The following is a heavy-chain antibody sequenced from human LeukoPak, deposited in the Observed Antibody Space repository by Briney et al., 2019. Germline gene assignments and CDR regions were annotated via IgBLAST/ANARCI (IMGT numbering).Heavy chain of an antibody. CDR2: ISGSGGST. D-gene: IGHD3-22*01. Sequence: PGASLRLSCAASGFTFSSYAMSWVRQAPGKGLEWVSAISGSGGSTYYADSVKGRFTISRDNSKNTLYLQMNSLRAEDTAVYYCAKERVGYYYDSSGYPRVDYWGQGTLVTVSS. CDR1: GFTFSSYA. V-gene: IGHV3-23*01. CDR3: AKERVGYYYDSSGYPRVDY. J-gene: IGHJ4*02.